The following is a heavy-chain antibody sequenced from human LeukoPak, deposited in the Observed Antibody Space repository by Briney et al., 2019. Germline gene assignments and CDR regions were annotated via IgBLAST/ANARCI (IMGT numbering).Heavy chain of an antibody. CDR3: ARSHQANTRFDP. CDR2: INWNGGST. D-gene: IGHD2-2*01. CDR1: GFTFGDYA. V-gene: IGHV3-20*04. J-gene: IGHJ5*02. Sequence: SGGSLRLSCAASGFTFGDYAMSWVRQAPGKGLEWVSGINWNGGSTGYADSVKGRFTISRDNAKNSLYLQMNSLRAEDTAVYYCARSHQANTRFDPWGQGTLVTVSS.